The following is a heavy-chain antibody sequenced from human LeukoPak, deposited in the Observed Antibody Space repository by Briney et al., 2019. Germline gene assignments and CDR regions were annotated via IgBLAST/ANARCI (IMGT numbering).Heavy chain of an antibody. CDR2: ISSSSSTI. D-gene: IGHD6-6*01. CDR1: GLTFSDYY. V-gene: IGHV3-11*01. Sequence: GGSLRLSCAASGLTFSDYYMSWIRQAPGKGLEWVSYISSSSSTIYYADSVKGRFTISRDNAKNSLYLQMNSLRAEDTAVYYCAKRDHYSSSPRRYYMDVWGKGTTVTVSS. J-gene: IGHJ6*03. CDR3: AKRDHYSSSPRRYYMDV.